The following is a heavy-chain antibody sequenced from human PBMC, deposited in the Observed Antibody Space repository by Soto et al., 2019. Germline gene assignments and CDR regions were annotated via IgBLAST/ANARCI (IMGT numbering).Heavy chain of an antibody. CDR1: GYTVTSYA. CDR2: INAGNGNT. J-gene: IGHJ5*02. CDR3: ARDGIVVVVAANNWFDP. Sequence: GASVKVACKASGYTVTSYAMHCARQAPGQRLEWMGWINAGNGNTKYSQKFQGRVTITRDTSASTAYMELSSLRSEDTAVYYCARDGIVVVVAANNWFDPWGQGTLVTVSS. V-gene: IGHV1-3*01. D-gene: IGHD2-15*01.